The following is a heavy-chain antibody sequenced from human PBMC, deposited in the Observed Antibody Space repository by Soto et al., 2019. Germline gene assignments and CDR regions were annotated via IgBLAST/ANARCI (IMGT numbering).Heavy chain of an antibody. CDR3: AREIEKHGQVPIHGDF. Sequence: EVQLLESGGGLVQPGGSLRLSCAASGFTFTNYAMTWVRQAPGKGLEWVAGSSGSGGMKYYADSVKGHFTISRNNSKNTMYMHKHSLLPEDTAIYYCAREIEKHGQVPIHGDFWGQGSLVTVSS. CDR2: SSGSGGMK. J-gene: IGHJ4*02. V-gene: IGHV3-23*01. CDR1: GFTFTNYA.